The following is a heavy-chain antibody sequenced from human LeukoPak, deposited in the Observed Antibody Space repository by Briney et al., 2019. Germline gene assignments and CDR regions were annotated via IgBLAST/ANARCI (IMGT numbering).Heavy chain of an antibody. CDR3: ARGPYSYDSSGAFDI. CDR1: GGSISSSAYH. Sequence: KPSETLSLTCTVSGGSISSSAYHWGWIRQPPGKGLEWIGSIHIGGSTYYNPSFKSRVTISVDTSKNQFSLKLSSVTAADTAVYFCARGPYSYDSSGAFDIWGQGTMVTVSS. V-gene: IGHV4-39*07. D-gene: IGHD3-22*01. CDR2: IHIGGST. J-gene: IGHJ3*02.